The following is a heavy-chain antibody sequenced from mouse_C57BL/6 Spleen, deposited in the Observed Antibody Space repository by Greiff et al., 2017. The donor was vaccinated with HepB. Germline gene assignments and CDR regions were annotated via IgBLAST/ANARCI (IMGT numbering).Heavy chain of an antibody. D-gene: IGHD1-1*01. Sequence: VQLQQSGAELVRPGASVTLSCKASGYTFTDYEMHWVKQTPVHGLEWIGAIDPETGGTAYNQKFKGKAILTADKSSSTAYMELRSLTSEDSAVYYCTRSGITTVVPYYFDYWGQGTTLTVSS. J-gene: IGHJ2*01. CDR2: IDPETGGT. V-gene: IGHV1-15*01. CDR3: TRSGITTVVPYYFDY. CDR1: GYTFTDYE.